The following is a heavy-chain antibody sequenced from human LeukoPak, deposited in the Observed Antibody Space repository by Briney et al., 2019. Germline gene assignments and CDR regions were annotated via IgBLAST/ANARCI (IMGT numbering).Heavy chain of an antibody. Sequence: ASVKVSCKASLYTLPSYVISWVRQAPGQGLEWMGWISAYNGNTNYAQKLQGRVTMTTATSTSTAYMELSSRRSEDTAVYYCARAPVNYYYYYMDVWGKGTTVTVSS. CDR3: ARAPVNYYYYYMDV. CDR1: LYTLPSYV. V-gene: IGHV1-18*01. CDR2: ISAYNGNT. J-gene: IGHJ6*03.